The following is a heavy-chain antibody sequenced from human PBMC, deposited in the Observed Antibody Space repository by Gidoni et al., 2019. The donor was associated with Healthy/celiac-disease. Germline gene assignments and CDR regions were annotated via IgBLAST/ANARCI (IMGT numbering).Heavy chain of an antibody. D-gene: IGHD4-17*01. J-gene: IGHJ1*01. CDR1: GFTFSSYS. V-gene: IGHV3-21*01. Sequence: EVQLVESGGGLVKPGGSLRLSCAASGFTFSSYSMNWVRQAPGKGLEWVSSSSSSSSYIYYADSVKGRFTISRDNAKNSLYLQMNSLRAEDTAVYYCARDLDYGDYPPQYFQHWGQGTLVTVSS. CDR3: ARDLDYGDYPPQYFQH. CDR2: SSSSSSYI.